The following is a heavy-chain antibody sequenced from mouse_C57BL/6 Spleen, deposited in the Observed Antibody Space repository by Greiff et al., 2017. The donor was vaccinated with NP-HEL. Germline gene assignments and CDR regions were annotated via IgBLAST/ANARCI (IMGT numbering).Heavy chain of an antibody. V-gene: IGHV14-3*01. CDR1: GFNIKNTY. J-gene: IGHJ2*01. CDR3: ARSGLAARGLSLIDY. D-gene: IGHD3-1*01. CDR2: IDPANGNT. Sequence: VHVKQSVAELVRPGASVKLSCTASGFNIKNTYMHWVKQRPEQGLEWIGRIDPANGNTKYAPKFQGKATITADTSSNTAYLQLSSLTSEDTAIYYCARSGLAARGLSLIDYWGQGTTLTVSS.